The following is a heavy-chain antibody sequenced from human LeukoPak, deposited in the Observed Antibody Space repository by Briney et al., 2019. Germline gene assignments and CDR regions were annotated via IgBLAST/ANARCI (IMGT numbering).Heavy chain of an antibody. CDR3: AKDSAVYYIDV. Sequence: GGSLRLSCAASGFTFNNYGMHWVRQAPGKGLEWVAFIRYNGNNQYYADSVKGRFTISRDNSKNTLYLQMNSLKGDDTAVYYCAKDSAVYYIDVWGEGTTVIISS. CDR1: GFTFNNYG. V-gene: IGHV3-30*02. J-gene: IGHJ6*03. CDR2: IRYNGNNQ. D-gene: IGHD3-10*01.